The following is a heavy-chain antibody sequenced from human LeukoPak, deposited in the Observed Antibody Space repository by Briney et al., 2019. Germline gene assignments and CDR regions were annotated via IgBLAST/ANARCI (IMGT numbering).Heavy chain of an antibody. Sequence: SETLSLTCAVYGGSFSGYYWSWIRQPPGKGLEWIGEINHSGSTNYNPSLKSRVTISVDTSKNQFSLKLSSVTATDTAVYYCARGPYYDFWSGYYNGRGNWFDPWGQGTLVTVSS. D-gene: IGHD3-3*01. CDR3: ARGPYYDFWSGYYNGRGNWFDP. CDR2: INHSGST. V-gene: IGHV4-34*01. CDR1: GGSFSGYY. J-gene: IGHJ5*02.